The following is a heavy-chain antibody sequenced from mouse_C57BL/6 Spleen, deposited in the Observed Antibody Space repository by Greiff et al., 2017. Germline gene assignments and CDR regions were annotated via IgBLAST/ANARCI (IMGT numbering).Heavy chain of an antibody. Sequence: LQESGAELARPGASVKLSCKASGYTFTSYGISWVKQRTGQGLEWIGEIYPRSGNTYYNEKFKGKATLTADKSSSTAYMELRSLTSEDSAVYFCARPLRDYFDYWGQGTTLTVSS. CDR3: ARPLRDYFDY. J-gene: IGHJ2*01. V-gene: IGHV1-81*01. CDR2: IYPRSGNT. D-gene: IGHD3-3*01. CDR1: GYTFTSYG.